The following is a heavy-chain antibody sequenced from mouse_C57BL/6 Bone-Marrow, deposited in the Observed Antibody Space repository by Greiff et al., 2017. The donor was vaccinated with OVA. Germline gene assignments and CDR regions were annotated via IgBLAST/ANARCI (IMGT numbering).Heavy chain of an antibody. CDR2: INPSNGGT. CDR3: ARGDEVFYYDYDADWYFDV. D-gene: IGHD2-4*01. Sequence: QVQLQQPGTELVKPGASVKLSCKASGYTFTSYWMHWVKQRPGQGLEWIGNINPSNGGTNYNEKFKSKATLTVDKSSSTAYMQLSSLTSEDSAVFYCARGDEVFYYDYDADWYFDVWGTGTTVTVSS. CDR1: GYTFTSYW. V-gene: IGHV1-53*01. J-gene: IGHJ1*03.